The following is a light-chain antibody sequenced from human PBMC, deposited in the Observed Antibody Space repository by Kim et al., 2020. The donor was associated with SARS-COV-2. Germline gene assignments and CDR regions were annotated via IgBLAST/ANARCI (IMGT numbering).Light chain of an antibody. CDR1: QSVLYSSNNKNY. J-gene: IGKJ2*01. Sequence: RATINCKSSQSVLYSSNNKNYLAWYQQKPGQPPKLLIYWASTRESGVPDRFSGSGSGTEFTLTISSLQAEDVAVYYCQQYYRTPDTFGQGTKLEI. V-gene: IGKV4-1*01. CDR3: QQYYRTPDT. CDR2: WAS.